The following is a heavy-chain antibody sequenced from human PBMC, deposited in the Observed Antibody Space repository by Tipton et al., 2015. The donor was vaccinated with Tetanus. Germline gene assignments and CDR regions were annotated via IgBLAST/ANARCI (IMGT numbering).Heavy chain of an antibody. CDR1: GFTFSNSG. D-gene: IGHD6-13*01. CDR3: IYTISWSAFDY. CDR2: ISYDGNYQ. V-gene: IGHV3-30*03. J-gene: IGHJ4*02. Sequence: QLVQSGGGVVQPGRSLRLSCAASGFTFSNSGMHWVRQAPGKGLEWVAIISYDGNYQSYAESVKGRFTISRDNSKSTLFLQMNGLRAEDTAAYYCIYTISWSAFDYWGQGSLVTVSS.